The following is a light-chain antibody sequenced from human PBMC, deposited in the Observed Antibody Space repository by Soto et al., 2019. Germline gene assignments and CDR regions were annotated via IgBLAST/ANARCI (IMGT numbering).Light chain of an antibody. CDR1: SSDDGGYNY. V-gene: IGLV2-14*01. Sequence: QSALTQPASVSGSPGQSITISCTGTSSDDGGYNYVSWYQQHPGKAPKLMIYEVSNRPSGVSNRFSGSKSGNTASLTISGLQAEDEADYCCSSYTSSSTLEVVFVGGTKLTVL. J-gene: IGLJ2*01. CDR2: EVS. CDR3: SSYTSSSTLEVV.